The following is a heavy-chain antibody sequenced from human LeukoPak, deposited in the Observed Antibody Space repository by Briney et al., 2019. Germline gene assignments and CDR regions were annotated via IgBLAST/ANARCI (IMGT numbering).Heavy chain of an antibody. CDR3: ARDTYGDGDY. Sequence: GGSLRLSCGASGFSFSRYWMTWVRQAPGKGLEWVANINQDGREKYYVDSVKGRFTISRDNTKNSLYLQMNSLRAEDTAVYYCARDTYGDGDYWGQGTLITVSS. D-gene: IGHD4-17*01. V-gene: IGHV3-7*01. CDR2: INQDGREK. CDR1: GFSFSRYW. J-gene: IGHJ4*02.